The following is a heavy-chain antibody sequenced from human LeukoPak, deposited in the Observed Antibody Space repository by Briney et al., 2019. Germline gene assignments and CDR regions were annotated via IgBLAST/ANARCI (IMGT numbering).Heavy chain of an antibody. CDR3: ARSPTPSPYYYDSSGYWFDY. Sequence: GASVKVSCKASGYTLTSYGISWVRQAPGQGLEWMGWISAYNGNTNYAQKLQGRVTMTTDTSTSTAYMELRSLRSDDTAVYYCARSPTPSPYYYDSSGYWFDYWGQGTLVTVSS. CDR2: ISAYNGNT. J-gene: IGHJ4*02. D-gene: IGHD3-22*01. V-gene: IGHV1-18*01. CDR1: GYTLTSYG.